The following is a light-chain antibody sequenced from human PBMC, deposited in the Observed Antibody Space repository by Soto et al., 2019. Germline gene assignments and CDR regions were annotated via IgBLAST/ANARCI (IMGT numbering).Light chain of an antibody. Sequence: EIVMTQSPATLSVSPGERATLSCRASQSVSSNLAWYQQKPGQAPRLLIYCASTRAAGIPARFSGSGSGTAFTLTIISLQYADVAVYYCQQYTNWPQITFGGGTKVEIK. CDR2: CAS. V-gene: IGKV3-15*01. CDR1: QSVSSN. CDR3: QQYTNWPQIT. J-gene: IGKJ4*01.